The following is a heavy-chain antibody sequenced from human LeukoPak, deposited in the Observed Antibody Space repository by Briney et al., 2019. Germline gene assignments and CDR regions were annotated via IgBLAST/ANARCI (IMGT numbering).Heavy chain of an antibody. V-gene: IGHV3-33*01. CDR2: IWYDGSNK. CDR3: VRVRVATMGPPDY. D-gene: IGHD5-12*01. CDR1: GFTFSSFG. Sequence: GGSLRLSCAASGFTFSSFGMHWVRQAPGKGLEWVAVIWYDGSNKKYVDSVKGRFTISRDNSKNTLYLQMNSLSAEDTAVYYCVRVRVATMGPPDYWGQGTLVTVSS. J-gene: IGHJ4*02.